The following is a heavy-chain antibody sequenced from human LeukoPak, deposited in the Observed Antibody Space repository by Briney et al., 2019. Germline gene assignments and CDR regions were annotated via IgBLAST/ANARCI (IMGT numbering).Heavy chain of an antibody. J-gene: IGHJ4*02. CDR3: ARAKVYYDYVRGSYRIIFFDY. D-gene: IGHD3-16*02. Sequence: PSETPSLTCTVSGGSISSGGYYWSWIRQHPGKGLEWIGYIYYSGSTYYNPSLKSRVTISVDTSKNQFSLKLSSVTAADTAVYYCARAKVYYDYVRGSYRIIFFDYWGQGTLVAVSS. CDR2: IYYSGST. CDR1: GGSISSGGYY. V-gene: IGHV4-31*03.